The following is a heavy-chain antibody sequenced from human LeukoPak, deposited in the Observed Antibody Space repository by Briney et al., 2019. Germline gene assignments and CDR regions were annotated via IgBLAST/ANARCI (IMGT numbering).Heavy chain of an antibody. Sequence: GRSLRLSCAASGFTFSSYAMHWVRQAPGKGLEWVAVISYDGSNKYYADSVKGRFTISRDNSKNTLYLQKNSLRAEDTAVYYCAKRACSITSCYPYYFDNWGQGTLVTVSS. V-gene: IGHV3-30-3*02. CDR2: ISYDGSNK. J-gene: IGHJ4*02. CDR1: GFTFSSYA. D-gene: IGHD2-2*01. CDR3: AKRACSITSCYPYYFDN.